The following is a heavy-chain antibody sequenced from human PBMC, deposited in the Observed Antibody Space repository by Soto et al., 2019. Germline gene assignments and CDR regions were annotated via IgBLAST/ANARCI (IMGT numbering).Heavy chain of an antibody. CDR2: ISYDGSNK. V-gene: IGHV3-30*18. CDR3: AKAEQWLVIYYYYGMDV. CDR1: GFTFSSYG. D-gene: IGHD6-19*01. J-gene: IGHJ6*02. Sequence: QVQLVESGGGVVQSGRSLRLSCAASGFTFSSYGMHWVRQAPGKGLEWVAGISYDGSNKYYADSVKGRFTISRDNSKNTLYLQMNSLRAEDTAVYYCAKAEQWLVIYYYYGMDVWGQGTTVTVSS.